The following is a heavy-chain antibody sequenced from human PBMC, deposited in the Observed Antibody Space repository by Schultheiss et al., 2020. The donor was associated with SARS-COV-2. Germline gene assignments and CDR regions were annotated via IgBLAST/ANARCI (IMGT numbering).Heavy chain of an antibody. V-gene: IGHV3-15*01. J-gene: IGHJ3*02. CDR2: IKSKTDGGTT. CDR3: TRVGIAARRDAFDI. CDR1: GFTFSNAW. D-gene: IGHD6-6*01. Sequence: GGSLRLSCAASGFTFSNAWMSWVRQAPGKGLEWVGRIKSKTDGGTTDYAAPVKGRFTISRDDSKNTLYLQMNSLKTEDTAVYYCTRVGIAARRDAFDIWGQGTMVTVSS.